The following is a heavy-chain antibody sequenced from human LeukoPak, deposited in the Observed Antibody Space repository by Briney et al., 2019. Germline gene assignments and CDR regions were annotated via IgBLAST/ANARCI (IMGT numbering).Heavy chain of an antibody. CDR3: ARDSSSSGYYYYYYMDV. Sequence: ASVKVSCKASGYTFTGYYMHWVRQAPGQGLEWMGWINPNSGGTNYAQKFQGRVTMTRDTSISTAYMELSRLRSDDTAVYYCARDSSSSGYYYYYYMDVWGKGATVTVSS. V-gene: IGHV1-2*02. J-gene: IGHJ6*03. CDR2: INPNSGGT. CDR1: GYTFTGYY. D-gene: IGHD6-6*01.